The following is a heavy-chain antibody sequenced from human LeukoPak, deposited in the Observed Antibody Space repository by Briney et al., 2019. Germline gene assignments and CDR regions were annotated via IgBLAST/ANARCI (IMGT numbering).Heavy chain of an antibody. CDR2: ITWNSGSI. V-gene: IGHV3-9*01. J-gene: IGHJ6*03. D-gene: IGHD6-13*01. CDR3: AKDLGSSWTYYYYYYYMDV. CDR1: GFTFDDYA. Sequence: PGRSLRLSCAASGFTFDDYAMHWVRQAQGKGLEWVSGITWNSGSIGYADSVKGRFTISRDNSKNTLYLQMNSLRAEDTAVYYCAKDLGSSWTYYYYYYYMDVWGKGTTVTVSS.